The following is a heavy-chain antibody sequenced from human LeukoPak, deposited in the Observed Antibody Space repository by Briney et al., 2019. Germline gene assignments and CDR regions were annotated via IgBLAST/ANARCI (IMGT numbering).Heavy chain of an antibody. J-gene: IGHJ4*02. CDR1: GGSISSGGYY. CDR3: ARGRTGTAMVPYYFDY. V-gene: IGHV4-31*03. D-gene: IGHD5-18*01. CDR2: IYYSGST. Sequence: NPSETLSLTCTVSGGSISSGGYYWSWIRQHPGKGLEWIGYIYYSGSTNYNPSLKSRVTISVDTSKNQFSLKLSSVTAADTAVYYCARGRTGTAMVPYYFDYWGQGTLVTVSS.